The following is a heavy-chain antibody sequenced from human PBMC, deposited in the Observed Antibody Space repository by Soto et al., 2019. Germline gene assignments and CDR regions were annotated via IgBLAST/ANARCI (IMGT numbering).Heavy chain of an antibody. J-gene: IGHJ4*02. CDR2: IKQDGSEK. D-gene: IGHD4-17*01. CDR1: GFTFSSYW. Sequence: EVQLVESGGGLVQPGGSLRLSCAASGFTFSSYWMSWVRQAPGKGLEWVANIKQDGSEKYYVDSVKGRFTISRDNAKNSLYLQMNSLRAEDTAVYYCARAPSEFWGDYDIGDYWGQGTLVTVSS. CDR3: ARAPSEFWGDYDIGDY. V-gene: IGHV3-7*01.